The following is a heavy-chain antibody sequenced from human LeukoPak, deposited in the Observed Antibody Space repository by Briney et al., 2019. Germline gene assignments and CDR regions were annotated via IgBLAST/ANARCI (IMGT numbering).Heavy chain of an antibody. J-gene: IGHJ4*02. CDR1: GYIFTNYW. CDR2: IYPRDSDT. V-gene: IGHV5-51*01. CDR3: ARRGGSSWDFDY. D-gene: IGHD6-13*01. Sequence: GEALKISCKAAGYIFTNYWIGWVLQMPGKGLEWRGIIYPRDSDTTYSPSFQGQVTVSVDKSISTAYLECGSLEASDPAMYYCARRGGSSWDFDYWGEGTLVTVSS.